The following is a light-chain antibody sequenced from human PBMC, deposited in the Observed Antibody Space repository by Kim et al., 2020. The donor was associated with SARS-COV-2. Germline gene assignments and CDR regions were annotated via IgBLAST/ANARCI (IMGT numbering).Light chain of an antibody. V-gene: IGLV3-25*03. J-gene: IGLJ3*02. CDR2: KDS. CDR3: QSADSRGWV. CDR1: ALPKQY. Sequence: SYELTQPPSVSVSPGQTARITCSGDALPKQYAYWYQQKPGQAPVLVIYKDSERPSGFPERFSGSSSGTTVTLTIRGVQAEDEADYYCQSADSRGWVFGGG.